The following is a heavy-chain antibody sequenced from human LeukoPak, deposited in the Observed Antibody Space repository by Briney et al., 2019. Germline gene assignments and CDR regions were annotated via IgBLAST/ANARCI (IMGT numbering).Heavy chain of an antibody. D-gene: IGHD2-15*01. CDR3: ARVGSRMKPFDY. Sequence: SETLSLTCAVYGGSFSDYYWSWIRQPPGKGLEWIGEINHSGSTNYNPSLKSRVTISVDTSKNQFSLKLSSVTAADTAVYYCARVGSRMKPFDYWGQGTLVTVSS. CDR1: GGSFSDYY. J-gene: IGHJ4*02. V-gene: IGHV4-34*01. CDR2: INHSGST.